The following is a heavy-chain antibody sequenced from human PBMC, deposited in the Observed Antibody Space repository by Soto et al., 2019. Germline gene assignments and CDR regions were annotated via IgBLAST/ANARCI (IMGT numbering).Heavy chain of an antibody. J-gene: IGHJ4*02. CDR2: LSGDGTTT. CDR3: AKDITFDSSAYNY. V-gene: IGHV3-23*01. D-gene: IGHD3-22*01. CDR1: GFTFSTYG. Sequence: EVQLLESGGGLVQPGGSLRLSCTASGFTFSTYGMSWVRQAPGKGLEWVSSLSGDGTTTYYIDSVKGRFTISRDNSRNTLSLQMNSLRTEDTAVYYCAKDITFDSSAYNYWGQGSLGTVSS.